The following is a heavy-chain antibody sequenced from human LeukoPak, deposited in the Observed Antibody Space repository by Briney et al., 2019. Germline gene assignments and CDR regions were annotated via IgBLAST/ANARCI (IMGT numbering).Heavy chain of an antibody. CDR1: GFSFTTYS. CDR3: ARGGMGTNSQEYFYYGMDV. J-gene: IGHJ6*02. V-gene: IGHV3-21*01. D-gene: IGHD2-2*01. CDR2: ISRTSSYI. Sequence: GGSLRLSCAAAGFSFTTYSMNWVRETPGKGLEWVSSISRTSSYIYYADSVKGRFTLSRDNSKNSLYLQINSLRAEDTAVYYCARGGMGTNSQEYFYYGMDVWGQGTTVTVSS.